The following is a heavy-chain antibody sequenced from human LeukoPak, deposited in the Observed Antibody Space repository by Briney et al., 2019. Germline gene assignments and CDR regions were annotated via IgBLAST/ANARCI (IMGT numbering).Heavy chain of an antibody. CDR2: IFYSGST. CDR1: GGPIYSGVYY. D-gene: IGHD3-9*01. J-gene: IGHJ4*02. CDR3: AREDFVILTGYYLFDS. Sequence: SETLSLTCTVSGGPIYSGVYYWSWIRQYPGKGLEWIGSIFYSGSTYYNPSLKSRFTISVDTSKNQFSLKLSSVTAADPAVYFCAREDFVILTGYYLFDSWGQGTLVTVSS. V-gene: IGHV4-31*03.